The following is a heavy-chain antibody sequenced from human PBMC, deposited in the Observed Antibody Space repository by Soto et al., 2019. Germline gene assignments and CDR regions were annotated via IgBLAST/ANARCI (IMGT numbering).Heavy chain of an antibody. J-gene: IGHJ5*02. V-gene: IGHV1-46*01. D-gene: IGHD3-3*01. CDR3: ARDTSYDFWSGFLRPPFWFDP. Sequence: GASVKVSCKASGYTFTSYYMHWVRQAPGQGLEWMGIINPSGGSTSYAQKFQGRVTMTRDTSTSTVYMELSSLRSEDTAVYYCARDTSYDFWSGFLRPPFWFDPWGQGTLVTVSS. CDR1: GYTFTSYY. CDR2: INPSGGST.